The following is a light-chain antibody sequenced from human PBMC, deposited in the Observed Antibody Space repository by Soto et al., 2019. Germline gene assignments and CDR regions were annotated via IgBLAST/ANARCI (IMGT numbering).Light chain of an antibody. CDR1: QDIRRL. J-gene: IGKJ5*01. CDR2: DAS. V-gene: IGKV1-12*01. CDR3: EQASSFPIT. Sequence: DIQMTQSPSSLSASVGDRVTITCRASQDIRRLLAWYQQKPGKAPELLIYDASSLQSGVPSRFSGSGSGTDFTLTISSLQPEDFATYYCEQASSFPITFGQGTRLEIK.